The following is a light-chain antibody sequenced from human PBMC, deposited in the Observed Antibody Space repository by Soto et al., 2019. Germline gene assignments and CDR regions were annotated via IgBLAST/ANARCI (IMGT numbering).Light chain of an antibody. CDR3: QKYNSAPFT. Sequence: DIQMTQSPSSLSASVGDRVTITCRASQGISNYLAWYQQKPGKVPKLLIYAASTLQSGVPSRFSGSGYGTDFTLTISSLQPQDVGTYYCQKYNSAPFTCAGGPNVGIK. J-gene: IGKJ3*01. CDR1: QGISNY. V-gene: IGKV1-27*01. CDR2: AAS.